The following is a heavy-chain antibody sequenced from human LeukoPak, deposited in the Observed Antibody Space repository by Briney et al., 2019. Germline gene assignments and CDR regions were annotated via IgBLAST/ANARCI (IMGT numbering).Heavy chain of an antibody. J-gene: IGHJ3*02. CDR3: ASGYCGGACQLGGVDM. Sequence: PSETLSLTCTVSGGSISSSSYYWGWIRQPPGKGLEWIGSIYYSGSNYYNPSLRSRVTISVDTSKNQFSLKLSSVTAADTAVYYCASGYCGGACQLGGVDMWGQGTMVTVSS. CDR1: GGSISSSSYY. D-gene: IGHD2-21*02. CDR2: IYYSGSN. V-gene: IGHV4-39*07.